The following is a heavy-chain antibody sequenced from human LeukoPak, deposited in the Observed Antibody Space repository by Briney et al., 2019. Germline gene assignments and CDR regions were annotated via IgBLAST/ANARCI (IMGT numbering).Heavy chain of an antibody. Sequence: GGSLRLSCAASGFTFSSYAMHWARQAPGKGLEWVAVISYDGSNKYYADSVKGRFTISRDNSKNTLYLQMNSLRAEDTAVYYCARESTSYSVDPWGQGTLVTVSS. D-gene: IGHD2-21*01. CDR1: GFTFSSYA. CDR2: ISYDGSNK. CDR3: ARESTSYSVDP. V-gene: IGHV3-30-3*01. J-gene: IGHJ5*02.